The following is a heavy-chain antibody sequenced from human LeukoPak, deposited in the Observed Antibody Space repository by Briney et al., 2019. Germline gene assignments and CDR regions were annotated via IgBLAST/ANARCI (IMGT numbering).Heavy chain of an antibody. J-gene: IGHJ3*02. Sequence: SETLSLTCTVSGGSISNSGYYWGWIRQPPGKGLEWIGSIYYSGSTYYNPSLKSRVTISLDTSKNQFSLRLSSVTAADTAVYYCVRVGMVRGALDAYDIWGQGTMVTVSS. CDR1: GGSISNSGYY. CDR3: VRVGMVRGALDAYDI. D-gene: IGHD3-10*01. CDR2: IYYSGST. V-gene: IGHV4-39*07.